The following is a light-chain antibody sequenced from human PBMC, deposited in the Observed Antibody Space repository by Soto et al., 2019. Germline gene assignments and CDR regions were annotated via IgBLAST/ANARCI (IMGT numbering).Light chain of an antibody. V-gene: IGKV2-28*01. CDR2: LGS. Sequence: DIVVTQSPLSLPVTPGEPASISCRSSQSLLHSNGYNYLDWYLQKPGQSPQLLIYLGSNRASGVPDRFSGSGPGTDFTLKISRVEAEDVGVYYCMQALQTPLTFGGGTKVEIK. CDR1: QSLLHSNGYNY. CDR3: MQALQTPLT. J-gene: IGKJ4*01.